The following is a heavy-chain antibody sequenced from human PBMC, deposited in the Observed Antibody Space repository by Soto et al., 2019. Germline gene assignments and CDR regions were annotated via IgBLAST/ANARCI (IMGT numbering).Heavy chain of an antibody. Sequence: EVQLVESGGGLFKPGGSLRLSCAASGFSFSSDSMGWVRQAPGKGLEWVSSISSSGSFMNYADSVKGRFTISRDNAQNSLYLQMTSLRDEDTAVYYCARDPPTGSTLDWFDSWGQGTLVTVSS. V-gene: IGHV3-21*01. CDR3: ARDPPTGSTLDWFDS. D-gene: IGHD1-7*01. CDR2: ISSSGSFM. CDR1: GFSFSSDS. J-gene: IGHJ5*01.